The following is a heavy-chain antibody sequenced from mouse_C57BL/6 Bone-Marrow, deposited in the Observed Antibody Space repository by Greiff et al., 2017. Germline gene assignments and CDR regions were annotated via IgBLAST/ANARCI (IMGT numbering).Heavy chain of an antibody. CDR3: TGTVVAHWYFDV. Sequence: EVQLQQSGAELVRPGASVKLSCTASGFNIKDDYMHWVKQRPEQGLEWIGWIDPENGDTEYASKLQGKATITADTSSNTAYLQLSSLTSEDTAVYYCTGTVVAHWYFDVWGTGTTVTVSS. D-gene: IGHD1-1*01. V-gene: IGHV14-4*01. CDR2: IDPENGDT. J-gene: IGHJ1*03. CDR1: GFNIKDDY.